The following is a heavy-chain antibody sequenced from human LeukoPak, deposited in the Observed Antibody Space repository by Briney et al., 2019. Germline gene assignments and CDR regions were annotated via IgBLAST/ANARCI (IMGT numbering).Heavy chain of an antibody. Sequence: PSETLSLTCTVSRGSVNSNSYYWGWIRQPPGKGLEWIGTIYYSGNTYYNPSLKSRVTMSVDTSKNQFSLKLSSVTAADTAVYYCARGGDFWSGYLLDYWGQGTLVTVSS. CDR1: RGSVNSNSYY. D-gene: IGHD3-3*01. CDR3: ARGGDFWSGYLLDY. V-gene: IGHV4-39*07. CDR2: IYYSGNT. J-gene: IGHJ4*02.